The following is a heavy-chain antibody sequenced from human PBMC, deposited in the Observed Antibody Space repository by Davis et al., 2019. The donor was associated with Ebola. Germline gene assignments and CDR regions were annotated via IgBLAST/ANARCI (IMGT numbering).Heavy chain of an antibody. V-gene: IGHV3-21*01. D-gene: IGHD5-12*01. CDR3: ARERWLRGYYFDY. J-gene: IGHJ4*02. CDR1: GFTFSSYS. Sequence: GGSLRLSCAASGFTFSSYSMNWVRQAPGKGLEWVSSISSSSSYIYYAGSVKGRFTISRDNAKNSLYLQMNSLRAEDTAVYYCARERWLRGYYFDYWGQGTLVTVSS. CDR2: ISSSSSYI.